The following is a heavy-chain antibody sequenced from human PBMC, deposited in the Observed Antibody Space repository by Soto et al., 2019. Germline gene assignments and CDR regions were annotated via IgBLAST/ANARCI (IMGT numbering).Heavy chain of an antibody. D-gene: IGHD6-13*01. Sequence: ASVKVSCKASGGTFSSYAISWVRQAPGQGLEWMGGIIPIFGTANYAQKFQGRVTITADKSTSTAYMELSSLRSEDTAVYYCARQGVRCSSWYHYYGMDVWARGTTVTGSS. CDR1: GGTFSSYA. V-gene: IGHV1-69*06. CDR2: IIPIFGTA. CDR3: ARQGVRCSSWYHYYGMDV. J-gene: IGHJ6*02.